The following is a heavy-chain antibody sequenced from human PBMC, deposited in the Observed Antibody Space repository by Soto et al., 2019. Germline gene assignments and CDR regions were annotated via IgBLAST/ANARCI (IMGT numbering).Heavy chain of an antibody. D-gene: IGHD3-16*01. CDR3: EFLGGDYYYMDV. CDR1: GGTFSSYT. CDR2: IIPILGIA. J-gene: IGHJ6*03. Sequence: GASVKVSCKASGGTFSSYTISWVRQAPGQGLEWMGRIIPILGIANYAQKFQGRVTITADKSTSTAYMELRSLRSEDTAVYYCEFLGGDYYYMDVWGKGTTVTVSS. V-gene: IGHV1-69*02.